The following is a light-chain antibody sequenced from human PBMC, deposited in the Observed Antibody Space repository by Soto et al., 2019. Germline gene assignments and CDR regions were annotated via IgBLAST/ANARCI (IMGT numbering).Light chain of an antibody. V-gene: IGLV1-44*01. Sequence: VLTQPPSASGTPGQRVTISCSGSSSNVGGNPVNWYQHVPTTAHKLLIYTNTQRPSGVPDRFSGSKSGTSASLAICGLQSEDEADYYCASWDDSLNGPVFGTGTKVTV. J-gene: IGLJ1*01. CDR2: TNT. CDR3: ASWDDSLNGPV. CDR1: SSNVGGNP.